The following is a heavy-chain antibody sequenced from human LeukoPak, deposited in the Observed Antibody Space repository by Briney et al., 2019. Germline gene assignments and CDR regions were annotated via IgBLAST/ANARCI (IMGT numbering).Heavy chain of an antibody. CDR3: ARDKWNPDYYYYMDV. CDR2: IKQDGSEK. CDR1: GFTFSSYW. D-gene: IGHD1-20*01. V-gene: IGHV3-7*03. Sequence: GGSLRLSCAASGFTFSSYWMSWVRQAPGKGLEWVANIKQDGSEKYYVDSVKGRFTISRDNSKNTLYLQMNSLRAEDTAVYYCARDKWNPDYYYYMDVWGKGTTVTVSS. J-gene: IGHJ6*03.